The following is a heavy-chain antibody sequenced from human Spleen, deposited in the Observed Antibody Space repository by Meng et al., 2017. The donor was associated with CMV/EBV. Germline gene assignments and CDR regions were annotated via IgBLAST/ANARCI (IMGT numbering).Heavy chain of an antibody. D-gene: IGHD3-3*01. CDR2: IRYDGSNK. Sequence: GGSLRLSCAASGFTFSSYGMHWVRQAPGKGLEWVAFIRYDGSNKYYADSVKGRFTISRDNSKNTLYLQMNSLGAEDTAVYYCAKDRAVLRFLDGMDVWGQGTTVTVSS. J-gene: IGHJ6*02. V-gene: IGHV3-30*02. CDR3: AKDRAVLRFLDGMDV. CDR1: GFTFSSYG.